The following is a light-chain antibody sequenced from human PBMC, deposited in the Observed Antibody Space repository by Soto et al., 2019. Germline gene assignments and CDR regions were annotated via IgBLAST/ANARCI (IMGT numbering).Light chain of an antibody. CDR3: SSYTSSSTLV. V-gene: IGLV2-14*01. Sequence: QPVLTQPASVSGSPGQSITISCTGTSSDVGGYNYVSWYQQHPGKAPKLMIYDVSNRPSGVSNRFSGSKSGNTASLTISGLQADDEADYYCSSYTSSSTLVFGTGTKLTVL. J-gene: IGLJ1*01. CDR2: DVS. CDR1: SSDVGGYNY.